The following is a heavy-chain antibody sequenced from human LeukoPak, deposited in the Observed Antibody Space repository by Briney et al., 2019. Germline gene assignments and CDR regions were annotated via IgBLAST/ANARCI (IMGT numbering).Heavy chain of an antibody. D-gene: IGHD3-3*01. CDR3: AKGPTIFGVVIMNFDY. Sequence: GGSLRLSCAASGFTFSSYGMHWVRQAPGKGLEWVAFIRYDGSNKYYADSVKGRFTISRDNSKNTLYLQMNGLRAEDTAVYYCAKGPTIFGVVIMNFDYWGQGTLVTVSS. CDR2: IRYDGSNK. CDR1: GFTFSSYG. V-gene: IGHV3-30*02. J-gene: IGHJ4*02.